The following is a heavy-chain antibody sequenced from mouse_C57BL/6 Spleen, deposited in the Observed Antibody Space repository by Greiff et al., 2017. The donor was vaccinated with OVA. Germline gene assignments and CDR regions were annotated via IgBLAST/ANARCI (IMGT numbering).Heavy chain of an antibody. J-gene: IGHJ4*01. CDR2: IDPSDSYT. V-gene: IGHV1-69*01. CDR3: ARSVYYGRSYAMDY. D-gene: IGHD1-1*01. Sequence: QVQLQQPGAELVMPGASVKLSCKASGYTFTSYWMHWVKQRPGQGLEWIGEIDPSDSYTNYNQKFKGKSTLTVDKSSSTAYMQLSSLTSEDSAVYYCARSVYYGRSYAMDYWGQGTSVTVSS. CDR1: GYTFTSYW.